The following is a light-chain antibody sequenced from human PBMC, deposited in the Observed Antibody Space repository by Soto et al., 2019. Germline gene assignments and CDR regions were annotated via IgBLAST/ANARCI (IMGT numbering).Light chain of an antibody. CDR2: SNN. Sequence: QSVLTQPPSASGTPGQRVTISCSGSRSNIGSNTVNWYQQLPGTAPKLLIYSNNQLPSGVPDRFSGSKSGTSASLAISGLQSEDEADYYCAAWDDSLNGVVFGGGTKLTVL. J-gene: IGLJ2*01. CDR1: RSNIGSNT. V-gene: IGLV1-44*01. CDR3: AAWDDSLNGVV.